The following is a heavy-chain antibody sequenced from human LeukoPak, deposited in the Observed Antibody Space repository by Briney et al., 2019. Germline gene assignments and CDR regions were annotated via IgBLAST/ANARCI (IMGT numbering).Heavy chain of an antibody. J-gene: IGHJ3*01. CDR1: GGSISSYY. D-gene: IGHD1-1*01. Sequence: SETLSLTCTVSGGSISSYYWSWIRQSPGKGLEWIGYMYYIEPANYNPSFKSRVTISVDTSKNQSSLKLNSVTATDTAVYYCAITGYPRRLIDVLDLWGQGTMVTVSS. V-gene: IGHV4-59*08. CDR3: AITGYPRRLIDVLDL. CDR2: MYYIEPA.